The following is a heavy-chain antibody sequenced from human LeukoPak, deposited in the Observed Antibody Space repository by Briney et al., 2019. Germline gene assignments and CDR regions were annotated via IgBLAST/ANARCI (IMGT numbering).Heavy chain of an antibody. D-gene: IGHD3-16*01. CDR2: ISSSGSTI. Sequence: GGSLRLSCAASGFTFSTSNMNWLRQAPGKGLEWVSYISSSGSTIYYADSVKGRFTISMDNAKNSPYLQMNSLRAEDTAVYYCAREWGDSYDYWGQGTLVTVSS. J-gene: IGHJ4*02. V-gene: IGHV3-48*04. CDR1: GFTFSTSN. CDR3: AREWGDSYDY.